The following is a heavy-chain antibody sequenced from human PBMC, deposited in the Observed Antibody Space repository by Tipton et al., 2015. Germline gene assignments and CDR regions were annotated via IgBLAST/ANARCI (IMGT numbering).Heavy chain of an antibody. J-gene: IGHJ6*02. CDR2: IKYDGSNQ. CDR1: GFTFSSYA. CDR3: ARWGYCSGGRCHYYYGMDV. Sequence: SLRLSCAASGFTFSSYAMSWVRQAPGKGLEWVAVIKYDGSNQDYADSVKGRFTISRDNSKNTLYLQMNSLRAEDTAVYYCARWGYCSGGRCHYYYGMDVWGQGTTVTVSS. D-gene: IGHD2-15*01. V-gene: IGHV3-30*03.